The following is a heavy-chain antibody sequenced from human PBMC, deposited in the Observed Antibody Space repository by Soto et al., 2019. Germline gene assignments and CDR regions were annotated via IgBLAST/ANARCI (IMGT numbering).Heavy chain of an antibody. V-gene: IGHV1-69*13. CDR3: ALYVLRYFDWLLSDGMDV. J-gene: IGHJ6*02. CDR1: GGTLSSYA. Sequence: VTSLKVTWKASGGTLSSYASSWVRQAPGQGFEWMGGIIPIFGTANYAQKFQGRVTITADESTSTAYMELSSLRSEDTAVYYCALYVLRYFDWLLSDGMDVWGQGTTVNVS. D-gene: IGHD3-9*01. CDR2: IIPIFGTA.